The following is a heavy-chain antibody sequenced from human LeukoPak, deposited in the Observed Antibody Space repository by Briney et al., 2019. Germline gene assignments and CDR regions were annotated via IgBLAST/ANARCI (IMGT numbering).Heavy chain of an antibody. CDR2: ISGSGGST. CDR3: AKGYGSGSSRYYVEY. V-gene: IGHV3-23*01. Sequence: GGSLRLSCAASGFTFSSYAMSWVRQAPGKGLEWVSTISGSGGSTYYADSVKGRFTISRDNSKNTLYLQMNSLRAEDTAVYYCAKGYGSGSSRYYVEYWGQGTLVTVSS. J-gene: IGHJ4*02. D-gene: IGHD3-10*01. CDR1: GFTFSSYA.